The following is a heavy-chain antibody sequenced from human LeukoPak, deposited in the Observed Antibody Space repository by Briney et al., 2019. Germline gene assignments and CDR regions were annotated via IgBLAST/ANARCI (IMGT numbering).Heavy chain of an antibody. Sequence: GESLQISCQGSGYSFTNYWIGWVRPMPGKGLEWMGIIYPGDSDTRYSPSFQGQVTISADKSISTAYLQWSSLKASDTAMYYCARRGGSYYSWFDPWGQGTLVTVSS. CDR1: GYSFTNYW. D-gene: IGHD1-26*01. CDR2: IYPGDSDT. J-gene: IGHJ5*02. V-gene: IGHV5-51*01. CDR3: ARRGGSYYSWFDP.